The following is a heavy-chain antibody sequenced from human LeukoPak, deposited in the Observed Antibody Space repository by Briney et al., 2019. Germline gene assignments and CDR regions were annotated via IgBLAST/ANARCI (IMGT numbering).Heavy chain of an antibody. J-gene: IGHJ4*02. CDR2: ISGSGDSK. D-gene: IGHD1-1*01. CDR3: AKSHASIWNVYDY. V-gene: IGHV3-23*01. Sequence: GGSLRLSCAASGFTFSSYAMSWVRLPPGKGLEWVSAISGSGDSKYYADSVKGRFTISRDNSKNTLFLQMNSLRAEDTAVYYCAKSHASIWNVYDYWGQGTLVTVSS. CDR1: GFTFSSYA.